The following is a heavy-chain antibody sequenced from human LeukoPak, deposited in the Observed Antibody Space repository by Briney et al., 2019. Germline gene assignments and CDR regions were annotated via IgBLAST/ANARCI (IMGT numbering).Heavy chain of an antibody. Sequence: PSETLSLTCTVSGGSIISSSHYWAWIRQPPGKGLEWIGSIYYNGRTFYSPSLKSRASISVDTSKNQFSLKLSSVTAADTSVYFCAREEASAADYWGQGTLVTVSS. CDR3: AREEASAADY. D-gene: IGHD6-13*01. CDR1: GGSIISSSHY. V-gene: IGHV4-39*01. J-gene: IGHJ4*02. CDR2: IYYNGRT.